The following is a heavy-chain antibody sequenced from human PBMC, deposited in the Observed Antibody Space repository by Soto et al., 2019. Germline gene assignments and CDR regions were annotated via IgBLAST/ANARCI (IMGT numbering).Heavy chain of an antibody. CDR3: ASRNDGGGDFDY. CDR1: GGSISSSSYY. J-gene: IGHJ4*02. CDR2: IYYSGST. Sequence: QLQLQESGPGLVKPSETLSLTCTVSGGSISSSSYYWGWIRQPPGKGLEWIGSIYYSGSTYYNPSLKSRVTISVDTSKNQSSLRLSAVAAADTAVYYCASRNDGGGDFDYWGQGTLVTVSS. V-gene: IGHV4-39*01. D-gene: IGHD1-1*01.